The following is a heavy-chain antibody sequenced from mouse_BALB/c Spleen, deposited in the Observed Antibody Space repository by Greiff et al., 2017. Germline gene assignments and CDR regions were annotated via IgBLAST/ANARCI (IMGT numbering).Heavy chain of an antibody. CDR2: IDTSDSYT. V-gene: IGHV1-69*01. CDR1: GYTFTDYW. CDR3: LGEDY. Sequence: VQLQQPGAELVMPGASVKMSCKASGYTFTDYWMHWVKQRPGQGLEWIGAIDTSDSYTSYNQKFKGKATLTVDESSSTAYMQLSSLTSEDSAVYYCLGEDYWGQGTTLTVSS. J-gene: IGHJ2*01.